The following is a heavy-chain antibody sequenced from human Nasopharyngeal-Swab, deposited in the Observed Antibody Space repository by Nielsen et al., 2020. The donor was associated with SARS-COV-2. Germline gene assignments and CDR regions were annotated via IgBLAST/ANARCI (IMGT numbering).Heavy chain of an antibody. D-gene: IGHD3-10*01. V-gene: IGHV1-2*02. J-gene: IGHJ5*02. CDR3: ARGGKPITMVRGITPPGENWFDP. Sequence: ASVKVSCKASGYTFTGYYMHWVRQAPGQGLEWMGWINANSGGIKYAQKFQGRVTMARDTSITTAYMEMSRLRSDGTAVYYCARGGKPITMVRGITPPGENWFDPWGQGTLVTVSS. CDR2: INANSGGI. CDR1: GYTFTGYY.